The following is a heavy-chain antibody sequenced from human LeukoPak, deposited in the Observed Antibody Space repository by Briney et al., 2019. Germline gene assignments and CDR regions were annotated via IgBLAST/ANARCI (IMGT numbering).Heavy chain of an antibody. J-gene: IGHJ6*03. CDR2: IYHSGST. CDR1: GGSISSSNW. D-gene: IGHD1-26*01. Sequence: PSGTLSLTCAVSGGSISSSNWWSWVRQPPGKGLEWIGEIYHSGSTNYNPSLKSRVTISVDTSKNQFSLKLSSVTAADTAVYYCARDGWELLDYYYYMDVWGKGTTVTVSS. V-gene: IGHV4-4*02. CDR3: ARDGWELLDYYYYMDV.